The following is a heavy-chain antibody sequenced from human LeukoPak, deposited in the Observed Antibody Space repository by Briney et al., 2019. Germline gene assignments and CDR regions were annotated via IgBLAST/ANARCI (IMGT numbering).Heavy chain of an antibody. CDR2: IIPILGIA. CDR3: ASRKEHQLSAFDI. V-gene: IGHV1-69*02. CDR1: GGTFSSYT. D-gene: IGHD6-13*01. Sequence: GASVKVSCKASGGTFSSYTISWVRQAPGQGLEWMGRIIPILGIANYAQKFQGRVTITADKSTSTAYMELSSLRSEDTAVYYCASRKEHQLSAFDIWGQGTMVTVSS. J-gene: IGHJ3*02.